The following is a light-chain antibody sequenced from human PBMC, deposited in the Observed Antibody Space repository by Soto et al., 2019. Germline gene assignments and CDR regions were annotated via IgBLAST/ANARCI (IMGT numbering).Light chain of an antibody. CDR1: SRDVGIYNL. V-gene: IGLV2-23*01. CDR3: CSYAGSSTYV. CDR2: EDT. J-gene: IGLJ1*01. Sequence: QSALTQPASVSGSPGQSITISCTGTSRDVGIYNLVSWYQLHPGKVPKLIIYEDTKRPSGISSRFSGSESGITAFLTISGIQAEDEADYYCCSYAGSSTYVLGTGTK.